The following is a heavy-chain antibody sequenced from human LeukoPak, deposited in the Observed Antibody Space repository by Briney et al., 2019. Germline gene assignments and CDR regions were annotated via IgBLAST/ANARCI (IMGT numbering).Heavy chain of an antibody. V-gene: IGHV4-4*02. CDR2: IYHSGSA. CDR1: GGSISSNNW. D-gene: IGHD5-18*01. CDR3: ARDVGTALVTGDH. J-gene: IGHJ4*02. Sequence: PSGTLSLTCGVSGGSISSNNWWSWVRQPPGQGLEWIGEIYHSGSANYNPSLKSRVTISVDKSKNQLSLKLISVTAADTAVYYCARDVGTALVTGDHWGQGTLVTVSS.